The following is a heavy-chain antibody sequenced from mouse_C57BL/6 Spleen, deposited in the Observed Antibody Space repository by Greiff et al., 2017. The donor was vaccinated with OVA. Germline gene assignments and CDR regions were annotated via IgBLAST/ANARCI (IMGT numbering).Heavy chain of an antibody. J-gene: IGHJ1*03. Sequence: VKLMESGAELVKPGASVKISCKASGYAFSSYWMNWVKQRPGKGLEWIGQIYPGDGDTNYNGKFKGKATLTADKSSSTAYMQLSSLTSEDSAVYFCARCTTVESHWYFDVWGTGTTVTVSS. CDR3: ARCTTVESHWYFDV. D-gene: IGHD1-1*01. CDR1: GYAFSSYW. CDR2: IYPGDGDT. V-gene: IGHV1-80*01.